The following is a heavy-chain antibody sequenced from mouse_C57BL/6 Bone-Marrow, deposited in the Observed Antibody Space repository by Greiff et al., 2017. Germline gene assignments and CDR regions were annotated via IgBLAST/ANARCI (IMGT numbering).Heavy chain of an antibody. CDR3: ERDRRYYGSRLWYVEV. CDR1: GFTFSSYA. CDR2: ISDGGSYT. Sequence: EVMLVESGGGLVKPGASLKLSCAASGFTFSSYAMSWVRQTPEKRLEWVATISDGGSYTYYPDNVKGRFTISRDNAKNNLYLQISQLKSEDAAMYYCERDRRYYGSRLWYVEVWGTGTTVTGSS. J-gene: IGHJ1*03. D-gene: IGHD1-1*01. V-gene: IGHV5-4*01.